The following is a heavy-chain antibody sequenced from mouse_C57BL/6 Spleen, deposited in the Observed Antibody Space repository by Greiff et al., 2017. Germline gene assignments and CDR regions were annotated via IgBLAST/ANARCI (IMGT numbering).Heavy chain of an antibody. D-gene: IGHD2-4*01. J-gene: IGHJ3*01. CDR3: AIDYDYDIWFAY. CDR1: GYTFTSYW. Sequence: QVHVKQPGAELVKPGASVKVSCKASGYTFTSYWMHWVKQRPGQGLEWIGRIHPSDSDTNYNQKFKGKATLTVDKSSSTAYMQLSSLTSEDSAVYYCAIDYDYDIWFAYWGQGTLVTVSA. V-gene: IGHV1-74*01. CDR2: IHPSDSDT.